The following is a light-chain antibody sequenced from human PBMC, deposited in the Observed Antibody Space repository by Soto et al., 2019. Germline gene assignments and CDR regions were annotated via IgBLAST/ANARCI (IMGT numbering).Light chain of an antibody. Sequence: QSVLTQPPSVSGAXGXXXXXXXTGSXTXXXTGYGVHWYQQRPGTAPKLLIIGNTIRPSGVPDRFSASTSGTSASLAITGLQAEDEGDYYCQSYDSTLSARYVFGTGTKLTVL. CDR1: XTXXXTGYG. V-gene: IGLV1-40*01. CDR3: QSYDSTLSARYV. CDR2: GNT. J-gene: IGLJ1*01.